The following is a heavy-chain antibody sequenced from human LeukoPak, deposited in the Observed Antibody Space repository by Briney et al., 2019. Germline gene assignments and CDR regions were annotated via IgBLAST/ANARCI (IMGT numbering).Heavy chain of an antibody. D-gene: IGHD2-2*01. CDR3: ARGYCSSTSCYMDV. J-gene: IGHJ6*02. Sequence: ASVTVSCKASGHTSTTYAIHWVRQAPGQGLEWMGWINAGNGNIKYSQKFQGRVTITGDTSASTAYMELSSLRSEDTAVYYCARGYCSSTSCYMDVWGQGTTVT. CDR1: GHTSTTYA. V-gene: IGHV1-3*01. CDR2: INAGNGNI.